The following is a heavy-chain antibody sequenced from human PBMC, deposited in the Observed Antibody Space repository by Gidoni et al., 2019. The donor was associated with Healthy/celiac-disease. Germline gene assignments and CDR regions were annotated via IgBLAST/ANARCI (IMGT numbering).Heavy chain of an antibody. V-gene: IGHV3-48*02. J-gene: IGHJ6*02. Sequence: EVQLVESGGGLEQPGGSLRLSCAASGFTFSSYSMNWVRQAPGKGLEWVSYISSSSSTIYYADSVKGRFTISRDNAKNSLYLQMNSLRDEDTAVYYCARAGCGGDCFSRYYYYYYGMDVWGQGTTVTVSS. CDR1: GFTFSSYS. CDR3: ARAGCGGDCFSRYYYYYYGMDV. CDR2: ISSSSSTI. D-gene: IGHD2-21*02.